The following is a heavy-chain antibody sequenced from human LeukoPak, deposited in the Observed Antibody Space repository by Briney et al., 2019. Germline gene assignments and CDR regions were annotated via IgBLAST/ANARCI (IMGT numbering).Heavy chain of an antibody. Sequence: PSETLSLTCAVYGGSFSGYYWTWIRQPPGKGLEWISEINHSGSTNYNPSLQSRVSISADTSRKQFSLKLSSVTAADTAVYYCARGRPGYNGSGSHPHPPHDYWGQGSLVTVSS. CDR2: INHSGST. D-gene: IGHD3-10*01. J-gene: IGHJ4*02. CDR3: ARGRPGYNGSGSHPHPPHDY. CDR1: GGSFSGYY. V-gene: IGHV4-34*01.